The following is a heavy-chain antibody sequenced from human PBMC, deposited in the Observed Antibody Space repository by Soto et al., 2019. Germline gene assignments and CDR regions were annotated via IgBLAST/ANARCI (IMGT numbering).Heavy chain of an antibody. CDR2: IYPGDSDT. CDR3: ARLTVDTAMVSYYYYYYGMDV. Sequence: PGESLKISCKGSGYSFTSYWIGWVRQMPGKGLEWMGIIYPGDSDTRYSPSFQGQVTISADKSISTAYLQWSSLEASDTAMYYCARLTVDTAMVSYYYYYYGMDVWGQGTTVTVSS. V-gene: IGHV5-51*01. D-gene: IGHD5-18*01. J-gene: IGHJ6*02. CDR1: GYSFTSYW.